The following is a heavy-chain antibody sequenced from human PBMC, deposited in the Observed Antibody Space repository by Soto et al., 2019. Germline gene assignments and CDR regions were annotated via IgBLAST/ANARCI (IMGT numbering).Heavy chain of an antibody. D-gene: IGHD3-22*01. J-gene: IGHJ4*02. V-gene: IGHV4-59*01. CDR1: GDSISSYY. CDR2: LYYGRSA. Sequence: QVQLQESGPGLVKPSETLSLTCAVSGDSISSYYCMWIRQPPGKGLESIGYLYYGRSAKYNPSLKRRVTLSVDTSTKQCSLTLSSMTAADTAVYYCALRSMAVVPEYWGQGTLVTVSS. CDR3: ALRSMAVVPEY.